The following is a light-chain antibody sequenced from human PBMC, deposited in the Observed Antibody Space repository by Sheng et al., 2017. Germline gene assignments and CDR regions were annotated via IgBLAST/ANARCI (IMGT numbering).Light chain of an antibody. Sequence: EIVLTQSPATLSLSPGERATLSCRASQSVSRYLAWYQQKPGQAPRLLIYDASNRATGIPARFSGSGSGTDFTLTISSLEPEDFALYYCQQYHKWPLPFGGGTKVEIK. V-gene: IGKV3-11*01. CDR3: QQYHKWPLP. CDR2: DAS. CDR1: QSVSRY. J-gene: IGKJ4*01.